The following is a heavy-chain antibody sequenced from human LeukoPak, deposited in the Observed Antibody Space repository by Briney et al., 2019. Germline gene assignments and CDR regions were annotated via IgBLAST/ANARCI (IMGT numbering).Heavy chain of an antibody. Sequence: GGSLRLSCVASGFSFSNYAMSWVRQAPGKGLEWVSGISGFGSSPYYADSVKGRFTISRDKSKNTLYLQMNSLRAEDTAVYYCADLGTTYYYDHSTYWGRGTLVTVSS. CDR3: ADLGTTYYYDHSTY. CDR2: ISGFGSSP. D-gene: IGHD3-22*01. V-gene: IGHV3-23*01. J-gene: IGHJ4*02. CDR1: GFSFSNYA.